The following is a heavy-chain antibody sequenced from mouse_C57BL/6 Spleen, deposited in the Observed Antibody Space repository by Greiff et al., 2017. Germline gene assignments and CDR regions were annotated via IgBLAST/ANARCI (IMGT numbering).Heavy chain of an antibody. CDR2: IRLKSDNYAT. V-gene: IGHV6-3*01. CDR1: GFTFSNSW. Sequence: DVKLVESGGGLVQPGGSMKLSCVASGFTFSNSWMNWVRQSPEKGLEWVAQIRLKSDNYATHYAESVKGRFTISRDDSKSSVYLQMNNLRAEDTGIYYCIYYGSSPYYFDYWGQGTTLTVSS. D-gene: IGHD1-1*01. CDR3: IYYGSSPYYFDY. J-gene: IGHJ2*01.